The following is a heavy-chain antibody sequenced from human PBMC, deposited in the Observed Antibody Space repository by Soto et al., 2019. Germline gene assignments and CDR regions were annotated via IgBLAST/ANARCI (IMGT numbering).Heavy chain of an antibody. CDR2: ISYDGSNK. D-gene: IGHD4-17*01. CDR1: GFTFSSYA. Sequence: GGSLRLSCAASGFTFSSYAMHWVRQAPGKGLEWVAVISYDGSNKYYADSVKGRFTISRDNSKNTLYLQMNSLRAEDRAVYYCAREIYGDYGGYYYYGMDVWGQGTTVTVSS. CDR3: AREIYGDYGGYYYYGMDV. V-gene: IGHV3-30-3*01. J-gene: IGHJ6*02.